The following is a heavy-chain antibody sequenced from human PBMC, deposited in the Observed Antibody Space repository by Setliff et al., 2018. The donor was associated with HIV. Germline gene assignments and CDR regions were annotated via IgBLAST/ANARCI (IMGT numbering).Heavy chain of an antibody. D-gene: IGHD3-16*02. CDR2: INHSGST. J-gene: IGHJ4*02. CDR1: GGSFSGYY. CDR3: ARDYYDYVWGSYRLFDY. V-gene: IGHV4-34*01. Sequence: SETLSLTCAVYGGSFSGYYWSWIRQPPGKGLEWIGEINHSGSTNYNPSLKSRVTISVDTSKNQFSLKLSSVTAADTAVYYCARDYYDYVWGSYRLFDYWGQGTLVTVSS.